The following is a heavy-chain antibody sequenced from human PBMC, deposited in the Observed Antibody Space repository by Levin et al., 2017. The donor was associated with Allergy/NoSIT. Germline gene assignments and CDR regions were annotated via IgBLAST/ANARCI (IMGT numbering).Heavy chain of an antibody. D-gene: IGHD2-21*02. V-gene: IGHV4-39*01. J-gene: IGHJ4*02. CDR3: ARHKAAATATLDHFDC. Sequence: SQTLSLTCAVSGVSISGSTYHWGWIRRPPEKGLEWIGSITYSGTTYYNPSLDSRVTISVDTSTNHFSVNLHSVTAADSATYYCARHKAAATATLDHFDCWGQGTLVTVSS. CDR2: ITYSGTT. CDR1: GVSISGSTYH.